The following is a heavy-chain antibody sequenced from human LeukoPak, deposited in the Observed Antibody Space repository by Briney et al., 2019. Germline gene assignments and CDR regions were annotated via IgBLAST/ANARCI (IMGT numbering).Heavy chain of an antibody. CDR2: IYRSGST. CDR3: AREHGAFSYFDY. Sequence: PSETLSLTCTVSGDSISSGSYYWSWIRQPAGKRLEWIGHIYRSGSTNYNPSLKSRVTISVDTSKDQFSLKLSSVTAADTAVYYCAREHGAFSYFDYWGQGTLVTVSS. CDR1: GDSISSGSYY. D-gene: IGHD1-26*01. V-gene: IGHV4-61*10. J-gene: IGHJ4*02.